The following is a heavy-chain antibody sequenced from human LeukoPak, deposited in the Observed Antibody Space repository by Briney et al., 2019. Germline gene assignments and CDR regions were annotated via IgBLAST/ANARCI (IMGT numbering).Heavy chain of an antibody. J-gene: IGHJ6*03. CDR1: GFTFSSYG. V-gene: IGHV3-33*01. CDR2: IWYDGSNK. CDR3: ARDSGGYYYYMDV. D-gene: IGHD3-16*01. Sequence: SGGSLRLSCAASGFTFSSYGMHWVRQAPGKGLEWVAVIWYDGSNKYYADSVKGRFTISRDNSKNTLYLQMNSLRAEDTAVYYCARDSGGYYYYMDVWGKGTTVTVSS.